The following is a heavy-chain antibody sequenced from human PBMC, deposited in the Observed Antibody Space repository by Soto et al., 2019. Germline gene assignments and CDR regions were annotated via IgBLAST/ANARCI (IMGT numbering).Heavy chain of an antibody. CDR1: GYTFTGYY. CDR3: AIGYSSSWYLGY. V-gene: IGHV1-2*04. CDR2: INPNSGGT. Sequence: ASVKVSCKASGYTFTGYYMHWVRQAPGQGLEWMGWINPNSGGTNYAQKFQGWVTMTRDTSISTAYMELSRLRSDDTAVYYCAIGYSSSWYLGYWGQGTTVTVSS. D-gene: IGHD6-13*01. J-gene: IGHJ4*03.